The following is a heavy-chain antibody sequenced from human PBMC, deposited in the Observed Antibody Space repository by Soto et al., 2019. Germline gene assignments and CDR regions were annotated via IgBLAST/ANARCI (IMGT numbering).Heavy chain of an antibody. D-gene: IGHD6-13*01. CDR1: GFTFSNAW. CDR3: TITSSWLDAFDI. V-gene: IGHV3-15*07. J-gene: IGHJ3*02. CDR2: IKSKTDGGTT. Sequence: GGSLRLSCAASGFTFSNAWMNWVRQAPGKGLEWVGRIKSKTDGGTTDYAAPVKGRFTISRDDSKNTLYLQMNSLKTEDTAVYYCTITSSWLDAFDIWGQGTMVTVSS.